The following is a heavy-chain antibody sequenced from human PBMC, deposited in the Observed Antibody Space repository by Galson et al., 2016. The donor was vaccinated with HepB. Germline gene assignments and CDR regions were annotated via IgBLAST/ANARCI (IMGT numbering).Heavy chain of an antibody. CDR2: ISYGGTT. J-gene: IGHJ5*02. V-gene: IGHV3-53*01. D-gene: IGHD6-25*01. CDR1: GFTVSSTY. Sequence: SLRLSCAASGFTVSSTYMTWVRQAPGKGLEWVSLISYGGTTYYAESVKGRFTISRDNSNNILYLQMNSLRAEDTAVYYCVRAPALSAPSPWGQGTLVTVS. CDR3: VRAPALSAPSP.